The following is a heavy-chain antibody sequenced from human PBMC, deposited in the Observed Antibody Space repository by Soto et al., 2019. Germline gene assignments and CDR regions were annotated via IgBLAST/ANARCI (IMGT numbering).Heavy chain of an antibody. CDR2: ISYDGSNK. CDR1: GFTFSSYG. Sequence: QVQLVESGGGVVQPGRSLRLSCAASGFTFSSYGMHWVRQAPGKGLEWVAVISYDGSNKYYADSVKGRFTISRDNSKNTLYLQMNSLRAEDTAVYYCAKDPEDKPVYYYDSGYSDYWGQGTLVTVSS. J-gene: IGHJ4*02. V-gene: IGHV3-30*18. CDR3: AKDPEDKPVYYYDSGYSDY. D-gene: IGHD3-10*01.